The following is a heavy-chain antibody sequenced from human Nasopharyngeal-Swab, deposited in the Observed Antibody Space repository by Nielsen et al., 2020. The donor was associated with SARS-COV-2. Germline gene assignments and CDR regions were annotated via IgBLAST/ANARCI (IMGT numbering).Heavy chain of an antibody. CDR3: ARDRGGLLWFGELPTYFDY. J-gene: IGHJ4*02. CDR2: IISSGSTI. Sequence: WIRQPPGKGLEWVSYIISSGSTIYYADSVKGRFTISRDNAKNSLYLQMNSLRAEDTAVYYCARDRGGLLWFGELPTYFDYWGQGTLVTVSS. V-gene: IGHV3-48*03. D-gene: IGHD3-10*01.